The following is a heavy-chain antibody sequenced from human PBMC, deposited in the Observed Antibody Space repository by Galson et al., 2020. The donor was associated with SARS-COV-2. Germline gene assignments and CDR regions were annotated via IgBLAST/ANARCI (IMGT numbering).Heavy chain of an antibody. CDR1: GGSISSSSYY. CDR3: ARRIVGGAHNGVFDY. V-gene: IGHV4-39*01. D-gene: IGHD1-26*01. Sequence: SETLSLTCTVSGGSISSSSYYWGWIRQPPGKGLEWIGSIYYSGSTYYNPSLKSRVTISVDTSKNQFSPKLSSVTAADTAVYYCARRIVGGAHNGVFDYWGQGTLVTVSS. J-gene: IGHJ4*02. CDR2: IYYSGST.